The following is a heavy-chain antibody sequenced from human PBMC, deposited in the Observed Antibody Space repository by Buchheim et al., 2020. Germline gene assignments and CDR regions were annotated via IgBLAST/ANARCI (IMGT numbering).Heavy chain of an antibody. Sequence: QVQLVESGGGVVQPGRSLRLSCAASGFTFSSYGMHWVRQAPGKGLEWVAGISYDGSNKYYADSVKGRFTISRDNSKNTLYLQMNSLRAKDTAVYYCAKVYSSGWYWDFDYWGQGTL. J-gene: IGHJ4*02. CDR2: ISYDGSNK. V-gene: IGHV3-30*18. CDR1: GFTFSSYG. D-gene: IGHD6-19*01. CDR3: AKVYSSGWYWDFDY.